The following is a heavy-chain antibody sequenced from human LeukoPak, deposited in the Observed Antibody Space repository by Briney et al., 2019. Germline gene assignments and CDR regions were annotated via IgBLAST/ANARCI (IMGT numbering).Heavy chain of an antibody. D-gene: IGHD3-22*01. Sequence: PSDTLALTCTVCGGSISSGSYYWSWIRQPAGKGLEWIGRIYTSGSTNYNPSLKSRVTISVDTSKNQFSLKVSSVTAADTAVYYCARERWYYDDSSGYYDYWGQGTLVTVSS. J-gene: IGHJ4*02. CDR3: ARERWYYDDSSGYYDY. CDR2: IYTSGST. V-gene: IGHV4-61*02. CDR1: GGSISSGSYY.